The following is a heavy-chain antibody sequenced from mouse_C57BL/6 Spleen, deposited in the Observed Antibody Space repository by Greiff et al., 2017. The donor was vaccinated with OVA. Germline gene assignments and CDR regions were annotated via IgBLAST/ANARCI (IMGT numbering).Heavy chain of an antibody. J-gene: IGHJ3*01. Sequence: EVKVVESGEGLVKPGGSLKLSCAASGFTFSSYAMSWVRQTPEKRLEWVAYISSGGDYIYYADPVKGRFTISRDNAMNTLYLQMSKLKSEDPAMYYCTRDGGDYYCSSYTWCAYWGQGTLVTVSA. V-gene: IGHV5-9-1*02. CDR3: TRDGGDYYCSSYTWCAY. CDR1: GFTFSSYA. D-gene: IGHD1-1*01. CDR2: ISSGGDYI.